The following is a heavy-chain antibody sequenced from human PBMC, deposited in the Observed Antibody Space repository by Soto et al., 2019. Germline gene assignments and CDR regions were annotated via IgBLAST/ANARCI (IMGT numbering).Heavy chain of an antibody. Sequence: QVQLQESGPGLVKPSETLSLTCTVSGVSISNNYWSWIRQPPGKGLEWIGNIYYNWNTNYNPSLKSRVTMSVDTSRNQISLKLTTVTAADTAVYYCTRANWYSEYWGQGTLVTVSS. J-gene: IGHJ4*02. CDR3: TRANWYSEY. D-gene: IGHD7-27*01. V-gene: IGHV4-59*01. CDR2: IYYNWNT. CDR1: GVSISNNY.